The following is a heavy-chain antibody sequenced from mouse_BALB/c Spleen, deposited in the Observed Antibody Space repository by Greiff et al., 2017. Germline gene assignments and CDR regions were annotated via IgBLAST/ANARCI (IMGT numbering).Heavy chain of an antibody. CDR2: IYPGDGDT. V-gene: IGHV1-80*01. D-gene: IGHD2-2*01. CDR3: ARTGYDGGFAY. CDR1: GYAFSSYW. Sequence: VQLVESGAELVRPGSSVKISCKASGYAFSSYWMNWVKQRPGQGLEWIGQIYPGDGDTNYNGKFKGIATLTADKSSSTAYMQLSSLTSEDSAVYFCARTGYDGGFAYWGQGTLVTVSA. J-gene: IGHJ3*01.